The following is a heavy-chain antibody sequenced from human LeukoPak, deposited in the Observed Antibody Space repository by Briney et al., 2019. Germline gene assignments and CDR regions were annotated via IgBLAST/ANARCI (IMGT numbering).Heavy chain of an antibody. CDR1: GFTFSNYA. V-gene: IGHV3-23*01. CDR3: AKDPDRGYTPHFDY. CDR2: ISGSGGST. J-gene: IGHJ4*02. D-gene: IGHD5-24*01. Sequence: GGSLRLSCAASGFTFSNYAMNWVRQAPGKGLEWVSAISGSGGSTYYADSVKGRFTISRDNSKNTLYLQMNSLRAEDTAVYYCAKDPDRGYTPHFDYWGQGTLVTVSS.